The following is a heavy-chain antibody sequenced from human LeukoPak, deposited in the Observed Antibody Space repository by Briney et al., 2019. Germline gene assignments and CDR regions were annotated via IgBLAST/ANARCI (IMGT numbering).Heavy chain of an antibody. V-gene: IGHV3-21*01. Sequence: GGSLRLSCAASGFTFSSYSMNWVRQAPGKGLEWVSSIPTSSTYIHYADSVKGRFTISRDNAKNSLYLQMNSLRAEDTAVYCCARISKGYTYAYLDYWGQGPLVPVSS. CDR3: ARISKGYTYAYLDY. D-gene: IGHD5-18*01. CDR2: IPTSSTYI. J-gene: IGHJ4*02. CDR1: GFTFSSYS.